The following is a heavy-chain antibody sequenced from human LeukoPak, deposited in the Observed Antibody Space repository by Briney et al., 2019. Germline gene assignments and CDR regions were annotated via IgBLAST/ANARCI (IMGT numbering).Heavy chain of an antibody. Sequence: GGSMRLSCAASGFTISSYARSWVRQAPGKGLEWVSAISGSGGGTYYADSVKGRFTISRDNPRNTLYLQMHSLTAEDTAVYFCAKDPYGDYYFDYRGQGTLVTVSS. CDR3: AKDPYGDYYFDY. V-gene: IGHV3-23*01. J-gene: IGHJ4*02. CDR1: GFTISSYA. CDR2: ISGSGGGT. D-gene: IGHD4-17*01.